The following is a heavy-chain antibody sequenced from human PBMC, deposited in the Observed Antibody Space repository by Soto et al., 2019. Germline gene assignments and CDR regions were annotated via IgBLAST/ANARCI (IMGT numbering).Heavy chain of an antibody. J-gene: IGHJ4*02. CDR3: VRDRRVGSRYYFDY. CDR1: GFTFSTYG. Sequence: QVQLVESGGGVVQPGRSLRLSCAASGFTFSTYGMHWVRQAPGKGLEWVAVIWYDGSNKYYADSVKGRFTISRDNSKNTLYLQMNSLRAEDTAVYYCVRDRRVGSRYYFDYWGQGTLVTVSS. V-gene: IGHV3-33*01. D-gene: IGHD3-16*01. CDR2: IWYDGSNK.